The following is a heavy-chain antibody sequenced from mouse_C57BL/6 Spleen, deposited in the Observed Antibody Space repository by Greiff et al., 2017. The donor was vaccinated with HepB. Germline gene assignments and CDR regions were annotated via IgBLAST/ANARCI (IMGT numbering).Heavy chain of an antibody. CDR2: INPSNGGT. V-gene: IGHV1-53*01. CDR3: ARSGIYYDYDAAWFAY. J-gene: IGHJ3*01. D-gene: IGHD2-4*01. Sequence: QVQLQQSGTELVKPGASVKLSCKASGYTFTSYWMHWVKQRPGQGLEWIGNINPSNGGTNYNEKFKSKATLTVDKSSSTAYMQLSSLTSEDSAVYYCARSGIYYDYDAAWFAYWGQGTLVTVSA. CDR1: GYTFTSYW.